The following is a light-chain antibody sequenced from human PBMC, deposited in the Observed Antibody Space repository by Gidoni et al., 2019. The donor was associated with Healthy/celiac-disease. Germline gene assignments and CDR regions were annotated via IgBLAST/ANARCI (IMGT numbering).Light chain of an antibody. V-gene: IGKV3-11*01. CDR3: QQRSNWHPYT. J-gene: IGKJ2*01. CDR2: DAS. CDR1: QSVSSY. Sequence: EIVFTQSPATLSLSPGERATLSCRASQSVSSYLAWYQQKPGQAPRLLIYDASNRATGLPARFSGSGSGTDFTLTISSLEPEDFAVYYCQQRSNWHPYTFGQGTKLEIK.